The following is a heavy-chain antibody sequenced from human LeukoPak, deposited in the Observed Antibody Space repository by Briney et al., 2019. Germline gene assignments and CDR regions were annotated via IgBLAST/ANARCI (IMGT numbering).Heavy chain of an antibody. J-gene: IGHJ4*02. CDR1: GFTISGHY. V-gene: IGHV3-66*01. CDR3: ARDRPYGGYDGFDY. CDR2: IHTDGNT. D-gene: IGHD5-12*01. Sequence: GGPLRLSCAASGFTISGHYMSWLRQAPGKGREGVSVIHTDGNTYYADSVVGRFAISRDNSKNTLSLQMNSLRAEDTAVYYCARDRPYGGYDGFDYWGQGTLVTVSS.